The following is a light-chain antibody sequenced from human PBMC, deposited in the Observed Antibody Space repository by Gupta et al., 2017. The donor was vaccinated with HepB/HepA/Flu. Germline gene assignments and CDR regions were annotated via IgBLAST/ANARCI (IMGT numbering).Light chain of an antibody. V-gene: IGLV2-23*02. Sequence: QSALTQPASVSGSPGQSITISCTGTRNDIGNYDLVSWYQQHPGEAPKLIIYEVTKRPSGVPARFSGSNSGSTASLTVSRLQAEDEASYFCSSYAGDSIWVFGGGTKLTVL. CDR1: RNDIGNYDL. CDR3: SSYAGDSIWV. CDR2: EVT. J-gene: IGLJ3*02.